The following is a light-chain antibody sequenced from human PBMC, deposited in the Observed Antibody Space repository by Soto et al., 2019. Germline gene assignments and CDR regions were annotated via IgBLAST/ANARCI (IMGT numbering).Light chain of an antibody. Sequence: EILMTQSPATLSVSPGDRATLSCRASQTVSSNLAWYQQKPGQAPRLLIYGASTRATGVPARFSGSWSGTEVTLTISSLQSEDFAVYYCQQYNNWPPITFGQGTRLEIK. J-gene: IGKJ5*01. V-gene: IGKV3-15*01. CDR2: GAS. CDR3: QQYNNWPPIT. CDR1: QTVSSN.